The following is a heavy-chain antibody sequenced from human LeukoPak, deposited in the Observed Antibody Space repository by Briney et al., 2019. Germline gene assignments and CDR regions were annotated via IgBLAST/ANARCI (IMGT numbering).Heavy chain of an antibody. D-gene: IGHD3-22*01. CDR1: GFTFSSYA. J-gene: IGHJ4*02. V-gene: IGHV3-23*01. CDR2: ISGSGGST. Sequence: GGSLRLSCAASGFTFSSYAMSWVRQAPGKGLEWVSAISGSGGSTYYADSVKGRSTISRDNSKNTLYLQMNSLRAEDTAVYYCAKTNLYYYDSSGYPDYWGQGTLVTVSS. CDR3: AKTNLYYYDSSGYPDY.